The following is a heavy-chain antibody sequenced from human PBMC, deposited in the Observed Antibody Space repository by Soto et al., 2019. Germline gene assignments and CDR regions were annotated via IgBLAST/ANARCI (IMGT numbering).Heavy chain of an antibody. Sequence: PGGSLRLSCAASGFSFDDYAMYWARQAPGKGLEWVSSISWNSRSIGYADSVQGRFTISRDNAKNSLYLQMNSLRAEDSALYYCARDIICSAEIGYVINWGQGTLVTVSS. CDR1: GFSFDDYA. CDR3: ARDIICSAEIGYVIN. CDR2: ISWNSRSI. D-gene: IGHD5-12*01. J-gene: IGHJ4*02. V-gene: IGHV3-9*01.